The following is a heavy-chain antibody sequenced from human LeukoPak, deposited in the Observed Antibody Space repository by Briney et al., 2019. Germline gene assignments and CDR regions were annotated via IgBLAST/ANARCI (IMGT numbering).Heavy chain of an antibody. CDR2: ISGSAGST. CDR1: GFAFSSYA. CDR3: ASQSYARFDP. D-gene: IGHD3-16*01. Sequence: GGSLRLSCAASGFAFSSYAMSWVRQAPGKGLEWVSAISGSAGSTYDADSVKGRFTISRDNARNSLFLQMNSLRVEDTAVYYCASQSYARFDPWGQGTLVTVSS. J-gene: IGHJ5*02. V-gene: IGHV3-23*01.